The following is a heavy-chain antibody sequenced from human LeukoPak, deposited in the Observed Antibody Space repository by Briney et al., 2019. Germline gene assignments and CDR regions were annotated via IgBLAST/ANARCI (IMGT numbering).Heavy chain of an antibody. J-gene: IGHJ4*02. Sequence: ASVKVSCKASGYTFTTDYIHWVRQAPGQGLEWMGIINPSGGSTNYAQNFQGRVTMTRDTSMSTVYMELSSLRSEDTAVYYCVRMMIGDYGSGSYSDYWGQGTLVTVSS. CDR3: VRMMIGDYGSGSYSDY. CDR1: GYTFTTDY. D-gene: IGHD3-10*01. V-gene: IGHV1-46*01. CDR2: INPSGGST.